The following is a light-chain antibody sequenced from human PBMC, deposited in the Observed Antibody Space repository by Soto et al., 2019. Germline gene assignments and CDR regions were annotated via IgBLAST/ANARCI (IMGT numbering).Light chain of an antibody. CDR1: QSVRSN. CDR2: GAS. V-gene: IGKV3-15*01. Sequence: IVMTQSPATLSVSPGERVTLSCRASQSVRSNLVWYQQRPGQAPRLLIYGASSRATGVPARFSGSGSGTEFTLTISSLQPDDFATYYCQQYNSYSVTFGQGTKVDIK. J-gene: IGKJ1*01. CDR3: QQYNSYSVT.